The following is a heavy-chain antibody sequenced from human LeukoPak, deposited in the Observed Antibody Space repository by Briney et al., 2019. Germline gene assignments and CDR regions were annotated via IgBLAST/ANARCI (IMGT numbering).Heavy chain of an antibody. D-gene: IGHD1-26*01. V-gene: IGHV3-7*04. Sequence: GGSLRLPCAVSGFTFSTYRMTCLRQAPGKGLEWVAEIKEDGSEKYYVDSVKGRFTISRDNAKNSLYLQMNCLRDEDTDVYYCARSGSFDPPCGQGILVTVSS. CDR2: IKEDGSEK. CDR1: GFTFSTYR. J-gene: IGHJ5*02. CDR3: ARSGSFDPP.